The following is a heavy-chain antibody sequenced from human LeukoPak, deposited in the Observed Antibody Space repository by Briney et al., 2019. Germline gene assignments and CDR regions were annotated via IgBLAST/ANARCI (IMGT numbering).Heavy chain of an antibody. J-gene: IGHJ4*02. CDR2: ISYDGSNK. Sequence: GGSLRLSCAASGFTFSSYGMHWVRQAPGKGLEWVAVISYDGSNKYYADSVKGRFTISRDNSKNTLYLQMNSLRAEDTAVYYCAKVPHSSHRSPCFDYWGQGTLVTVSS. CDR3: AKVPHSSHRSPCFDY. V-gene: IGHV3-30*18. D-gene: IGHD4-11*01. CDR1: GFTFSSYG.